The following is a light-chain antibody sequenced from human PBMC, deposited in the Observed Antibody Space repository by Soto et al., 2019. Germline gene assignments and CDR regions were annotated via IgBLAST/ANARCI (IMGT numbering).Light chain of an antibody. Sequence: QSVLTQPPSASGSPGQSVTISCTGTSSDVGGYNYVSWYQQHPGKAPKLMIYEVSKRPSGVPDRFSGSKSGNTASLTVSGLQADEEAYYYCSSYAGINNLVFGGGTKLTVL. CDR2: EVS. CDR3: SSYAGINNLV. CDR1: SSDVGGYNY. J-gene: IGLJ2*01. V-gene: IGLV2-8*01.